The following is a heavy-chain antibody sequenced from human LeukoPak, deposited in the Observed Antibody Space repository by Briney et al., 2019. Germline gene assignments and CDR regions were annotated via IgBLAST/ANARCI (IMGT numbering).Heavy chain of an antibody. V-gene: IGHV1-46*01. CDR2: INPSGGST. CDR3: ARGRSVVVAATPLNY. CDR1: GYTFTGYY. D-gene: IGHD2-15*01. J-gene: IGHJ4*02. Sequence: ASVKVSCKASGYTFTGYYVHWVRQAPGQGLEWMGIINPSGGSTSYAQKFQGRVTMTRDMSTSTVYMELSSLRSEDTAVYYCARGRSVVVAATPLNYWGQGTLVTVSS.